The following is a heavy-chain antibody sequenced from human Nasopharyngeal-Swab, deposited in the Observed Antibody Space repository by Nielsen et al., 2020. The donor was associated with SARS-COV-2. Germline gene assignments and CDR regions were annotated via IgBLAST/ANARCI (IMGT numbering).Heavy chain of an antibody. CDR2: INPNSGGT. J-gene: IGHJ5*02. D-gene: IGHD3-10*01. V-gene: IGHV1-2*06. CDR3: ATLRITMVRGVTLNRGWFDP. CDR1: GYTFTGYY. Sequence: ASVKVSCKASGYTFTGYYMHWVRQAPGQGLEWMGRINPNSGGTNYAQKFQGRVTMTRDTSISTAYMELSSLRSEDTAVYYCATLRITMVRGVTLNRGWFDPWGQGTLVTVSS.